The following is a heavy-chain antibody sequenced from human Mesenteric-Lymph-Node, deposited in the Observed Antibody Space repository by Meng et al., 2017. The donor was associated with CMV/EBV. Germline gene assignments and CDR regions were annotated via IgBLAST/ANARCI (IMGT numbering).Heavy chain of an antibody. V-gene: IGHV6-1*01. J-gene: IGHJ4*02. D-gene: IGHD3-22*01. Sequence: SETLSLTCAISGDSVSSNSAAWNWIRQSPSRGLEWLGRTYYRSKWYNDYAVSVKSRITFSPDTSKNQFSLQLNSVTPEDTAVYYCAREGPNYYESSGYYSTFDYWGQGTLVTVSS. CDR1: GDSVSSNSAA. CDR3: AREGPNYYESSGYYSTFDY. CDR2: TYYRSKWYN.